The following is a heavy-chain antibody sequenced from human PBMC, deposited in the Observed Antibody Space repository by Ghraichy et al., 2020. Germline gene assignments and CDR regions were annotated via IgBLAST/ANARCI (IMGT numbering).Heavy chain of an antibody. CDR1: GFTFNAYG. CDR3: ARGGEFQDS. Sequence: GESLNISCAASGFTFNAYGMTWVRQTPGKRLEWVATISQSGNYVYYADSVKGRFTISRDNAKKSMHLLMNSLRVEDSAIYYCARGGEFQDSWGQGTLVTVS. CDR2: ISQSGNYV. V-gene: IGHV3-21*01. D-gene: IGHD3-10*01. J-gene: IGHJ4*02.